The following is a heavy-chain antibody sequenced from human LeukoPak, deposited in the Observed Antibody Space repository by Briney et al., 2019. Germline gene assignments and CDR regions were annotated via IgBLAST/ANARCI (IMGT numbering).Heavy chain of an antibody. J-gene: IGHJ3*02. CDR1: GFTFSSYS. CDR2: ISSSSSYI. CDR3: ARDLSGSYHDAFDI. V-gene: IGHV3-21*01. D-gene: IGHD1-26*01. Sequence: GGSLRLSCAASGFTFSSYSMNWVRQAPGKGLEWVSSISSSSSYIYCADSVKGRFTISRDNAKNSLYLQMNSLRAEDTAVYYCARDLSGSYHDAFDIWGQGTMVTVSS.